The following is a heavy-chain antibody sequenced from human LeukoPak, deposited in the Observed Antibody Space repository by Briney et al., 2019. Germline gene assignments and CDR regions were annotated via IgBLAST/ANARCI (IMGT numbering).Heavy chain of an antibody. CDR2: ISGSGGST. CDR1: GFTFSSYA. J-gene: IGHJ4*02. CDR3: AKNPKKYSNSAHYFDY. V-gene: IGHV3-23*01. D-gene: IGHD4-11*01. Sequence: GGSLRLSCAASGFTFSSYAMSWVRQAPGRGLEWVSAISGSGGSTYYADSVKGRFTISRDNSKNTLDLQMNSLRAQDTAVYDWAKNPKKYSNSAHYFDYGGQGPLVTVPS.